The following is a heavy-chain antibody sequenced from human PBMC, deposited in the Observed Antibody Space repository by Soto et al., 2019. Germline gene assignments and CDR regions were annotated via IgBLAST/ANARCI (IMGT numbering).Heavy chain of an antibody. CDR3: AKIPHSSSWYLDAFDI. CDR1: GFTFSSYG. Sequence: SLRLSCAASGFTFSSYGMHWVRQAPGKGLEWVAVISYDGSNKYYADSVKGRFTISRDNSKNTLYLQMNSLRAEDTAVYYCAKIPHSSSWYLDAFDIWGQGTMVTVSS. V-gene: IGHV3-30*18. CDR2: ISYDGSNK. D-gene: IGHD6-13*01. J-gene: IGHJ3*02.